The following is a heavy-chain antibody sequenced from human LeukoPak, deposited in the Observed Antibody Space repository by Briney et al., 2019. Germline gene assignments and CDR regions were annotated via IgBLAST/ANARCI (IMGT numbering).Heavy chain of an antibody. CDR1: GFAFSSYA. J-gene: IGHJ5*02. Sequence: GGSLRLSCAASGFAFSSYAMTWVRQAPGKGLEWVSDISGSGASTYYTDSVKGRFTISRDNSKNTLYLQMNSLRAEDTAVYYCAKDSGNRDNWFDPWGQGTLVTVSS. CDR3: AKDSGNRDNWFDP. V-gene: IGHV3-23*01. CDR2: ISGSGAST. D-gene: IGHD1-14*01.